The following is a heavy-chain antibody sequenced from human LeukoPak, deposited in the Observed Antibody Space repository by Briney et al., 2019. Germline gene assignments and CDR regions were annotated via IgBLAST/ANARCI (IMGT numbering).Heavy chain of an antibody. J-gene: IGHJ6*02. CDR3: ARATDRGQPAGYGMDV. D-gene: IGHD2-2*01. CDR2: IYYSGST. CDR1: GGSFSSYY. V-gene: IGHV4-31*11. Sequence: SETLSLTCAVYGGSFSSYYWSWIRQHPGKGLEWIGYIYYSGSTYYNPSLKSRVTISVDTSKNQFSLKLSSVTAADTAVYYCARATDRGQPAGYGMDVWGQGTTVTVSS.